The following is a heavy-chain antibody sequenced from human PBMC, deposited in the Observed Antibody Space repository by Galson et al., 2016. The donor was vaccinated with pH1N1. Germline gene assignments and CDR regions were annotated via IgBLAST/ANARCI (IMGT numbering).Heavy chain of an antibody. D-gene: IGHD3-16*01. Sequence: SLRLSCAASGFTFHDYTMHWVRQTPGKGLEWVSLVSWDGGSTYYADYVKGRFTVSRDNSKNSLYLQMNSLISEDTALYYCAKESQRGSYGMDVWGRGTTVTVSS. J-gene: IGHJ6*02. CDR2: VSWDGGST. CDR3: AKESQRGSYGMDV. CDR1: GFTFHDYT. V-gene: IGHV3-43*01.